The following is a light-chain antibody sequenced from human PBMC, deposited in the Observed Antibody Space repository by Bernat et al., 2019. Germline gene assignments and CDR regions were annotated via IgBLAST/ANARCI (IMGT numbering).Light chain of an antibody. CDR3: MQSAQLPWT. CDR2: EVS. J-gene: IGKJ1*01. V-gene: IGKV2D-29*01. Sequence: DIVMTQTPLSLSVTPGQPASISCNSSQSLLHSDGKTYLYWYLQRPGQPPQLLMYEVSNRHSGAPDRFTGSGSGTDFTLQISRVESEDFGIYYCMQSAQLPWTFGQGTKVEVK. CDR1: QSLLHSDGKTY.